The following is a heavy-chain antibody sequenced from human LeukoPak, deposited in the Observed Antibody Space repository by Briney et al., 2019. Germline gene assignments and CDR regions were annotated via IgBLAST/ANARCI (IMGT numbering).Heavy chain of an antibody. Sequence: GGTLRLSCAASGFTFSSYGMHWVRQAPGKGLEWVAVISYDGSDKYYADSVKGRFTISRDNSKNTLYLQMNSLRADDTAVYYCAKDISGGDCPDYWGQGTLVTVSS. V-gene: IGHV3-30*18. D-gene: IGHD2-21*02. CDR3: AKDISGGDCPDY. CDR2: ISYDGSDK. J-gene: IGHJ4*02. CDR1: GFTFSSYG.